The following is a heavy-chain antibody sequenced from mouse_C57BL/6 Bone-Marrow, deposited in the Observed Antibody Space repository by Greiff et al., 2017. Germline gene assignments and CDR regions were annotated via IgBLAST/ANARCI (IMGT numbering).Heavy chain of an antibody. CDR3: ARRDGDAAWLAY. D-gene: IGHD2-13*01. V-gene: IGHV1-64*01. J-gene: IGHJ3*01. CDR2: IHPNSGST. CDR1: GYTFTSYW. Sequence: QVQLQQPGAELVKPGASVKLSCKASGYTFTSYWMHWVKQRPGQGLEWLGMIHPNSGSTNYNEQFKSKATLTVDNSSSTAYMQLSSLTSEDSAVYYCARRDGDAAWLAYWGQGTLVTVSA.